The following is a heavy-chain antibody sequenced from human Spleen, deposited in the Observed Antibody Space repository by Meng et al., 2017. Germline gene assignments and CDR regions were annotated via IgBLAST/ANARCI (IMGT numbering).Heavy chain of an antibody. J-gene: IGHJ5*02. D-gene: IGHD3-10*01. CDR3: ARGDSTYYYGSGSSYNWFDP. CDR2: INHSGST. Sequence: QQWGPGLFKPSGTLSLPCAVYGGSFSGYYWSWIRQPPGKGLEWIGEINHSGSTNYNPSLKSRVTISVDTSKNQFSLKLSSVTAADTAVYYCARGDSTYYYGSGSSYNWFDPWGQGTLVTVSS. V-gene: IGHV4-34*01. CDR1: GGSFSGYY.